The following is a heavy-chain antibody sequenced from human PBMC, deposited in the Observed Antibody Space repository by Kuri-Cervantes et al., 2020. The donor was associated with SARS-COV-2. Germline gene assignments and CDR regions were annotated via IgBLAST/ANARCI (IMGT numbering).Heavy chain of an antibody. Sequence: GGSLRLSCAASGFTVSSNYMSWVRQAPGKGLEWVSVIYSGGSTYYADSVKGRFTISRDNSKNTLYLQMNSLRAEDTAVYYCARVVGYSSSWYYFGYWGQGTLVTVSS. CDR2: IYSGGST. CDR1: GFTVSSNY. D-gene: IGHD6-13*01. V-gene: IGHV3-53*01. CDR3: ARVVGYSSSWYYFGY. J-gene: IGHJ4*02.